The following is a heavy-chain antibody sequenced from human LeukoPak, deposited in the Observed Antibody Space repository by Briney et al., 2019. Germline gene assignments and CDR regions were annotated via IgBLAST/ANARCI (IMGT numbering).Heavy chain of an antibody. Sequence: GGSLRLSCAASGFTFSSYWMSWVRQAPGKGLEWVGNIKQDGSEKYYVDSVKGRLTISRDNAKDSLYLQMNSLRAEDTAVYYCARALGDPRRGDYWGQGTLVPVSS. V-gene: IGHV3-7*01. J-gene: IGHJ4*02. CDR1: GFTFSSYW. CDR2: IKQDGSEK. CDR3: ARALGDPRRGDY. D-gene: IGHD2-21*02.